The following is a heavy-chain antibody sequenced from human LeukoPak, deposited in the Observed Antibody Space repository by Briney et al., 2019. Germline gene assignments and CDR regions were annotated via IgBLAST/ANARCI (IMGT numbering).Heavy chain of an antibody. D-gene: IGHD4-17*01. Sequence: SGGSLRLSCAASGFTFGDYTMHWVRQATGKGLEWVSAIGTAGDPYYPGSVKGRFTISRENAKNSLYLQMNSLRAGDTAVYYCARGGGYFLDYGDYEGWYFDLWGRGTLVTVSS. CDR3: ARGGGYFLDYGDYEGWYFDL. J-gene: IGHJ2*01. CDR1: GFTFGDYT. CDR2: IGTAGDP. V-gene: IGHV3-13*05.